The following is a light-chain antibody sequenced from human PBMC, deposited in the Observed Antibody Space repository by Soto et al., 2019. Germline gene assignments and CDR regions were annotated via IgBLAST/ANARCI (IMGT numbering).Light chain of an antibody. CDR3: AAWDDSLNGVV. CDR1: SSNIGSNT. CDR2: SNN. Sequence: QAVVTQTPSASGTPGQRITISCSGSSSNIGSNTVNWYQHLPGTAPKLLMYSNNQRPSGVPDRFSGSKSGTSASLAISGLQSEDEADYYCAAWDDSLNGVVFGGGTKVTVL. J-gene: IGLJ2*01. V-gene: IGLV1-44*01.